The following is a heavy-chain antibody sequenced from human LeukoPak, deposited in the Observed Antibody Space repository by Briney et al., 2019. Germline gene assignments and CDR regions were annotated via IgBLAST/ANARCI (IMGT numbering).Heavy chain of an antibody. V-gene: IGHV4-39*01. Sequence: SETLSFTCTVSGDSITSGGYYWSWIRQPPGKGLEWIGSIYYSGSTYYNPSLKGRVTISVDTSKNQFSLKLSSVTAADTAVYYCARTYCSSTSCYPPYFDYWGQGTLVTVSS. CDR3: ARTYCSSTSCYPPYFDY. CDR2: IYYSGST. CDR1: GDSITSGGYY. D-gene: IGHD2-2*01. J-gene: IGHJ4*02.